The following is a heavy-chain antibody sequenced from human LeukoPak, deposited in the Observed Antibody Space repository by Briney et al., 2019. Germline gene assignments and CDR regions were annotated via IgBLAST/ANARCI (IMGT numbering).Heavy chain of an antibody. Sequence: PGRSLRLSCAASGFTFSSYWMSWVRQAPGKGLEWVANIKQDGSEKYYVDSVKGRFTISRDNAKNSLYLQMNSLRAEDTAVYYCARGDVDIVAPLSYWGQGTLVTVSS. CDR3: ARGDVDIVAPLSY. CDR2: IKQDGSEK. J-gene: IGHJ4*02. CDR1: GFTFSSYW. D-gene: IGHD5-12*01. V-gene: IGHV3-7*01.